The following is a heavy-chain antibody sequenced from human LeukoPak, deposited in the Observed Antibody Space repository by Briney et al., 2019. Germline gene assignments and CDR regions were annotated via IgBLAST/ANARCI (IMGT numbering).Heavy chain of an antibody. Sequence: SETLSLSCTVSGGSISSYYWSWIRQPPGKGLEWIGYIYTSGCTNYNPSLKSRVTISVDTSKNQFSLKLSSVTAADTAVYYCARGDQTFDYWGQGTLVTVSS. D-gene: IGHD4-17*01. V-gene: IGHV4-4*09. CDR2: IYTSGCT. CDR1: GGSISSYY. J-gene: IGHJ4*02. CDR3: ARGDQTFDY.